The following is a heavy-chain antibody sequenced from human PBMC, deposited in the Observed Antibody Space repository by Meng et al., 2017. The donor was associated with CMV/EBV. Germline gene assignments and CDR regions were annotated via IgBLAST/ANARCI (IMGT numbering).Heavy chain of an antibody. CDR3: ARGREPAARLDYYGMDV. CDR2: IIPIFGTA. V-gene: IGHV1-69*05. J-gene: IGHJ6*02. D-gene: IGHD2-2*01. CDR1: GYTFTGYY. Sequence: SVKVSCKASGYTFTGYYMHWVRQAPGQGLEWMGWIIPIFGTANYAQKFQGRVTITTDESTSTAYMELSSLRSEDTAVYYCARGREPAARLDYYGMDVWGQGTTVTVSS.